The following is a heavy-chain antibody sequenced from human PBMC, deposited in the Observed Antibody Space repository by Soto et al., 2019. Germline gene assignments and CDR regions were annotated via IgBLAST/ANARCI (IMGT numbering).Heavy chain of an antibody. Sequence: GGSLRLSCAASGFTFSSYGMHWVRQAPGKGLEWVAVISYDGSNKYYADSVKGRFTISRDNSKNTLYLQMNSLRAEDTAVYYCAKALWDGSYYYGMDVWGQGTTVTVSS. V-gene: IGHV3-30*18. D-gene: IGHD1-26*01. CDR2: ISYDGSNK. CDR1: GFTFSSYG. J-gene: IGHJ6*02. CDR3: AKALWDGSYYYGMDV.